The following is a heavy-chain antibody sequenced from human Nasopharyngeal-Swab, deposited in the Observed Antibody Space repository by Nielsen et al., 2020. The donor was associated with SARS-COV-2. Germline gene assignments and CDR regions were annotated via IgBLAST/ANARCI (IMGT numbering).Heavy chain of an antibody. J-gene: IGHJ4*02. CDR1: GYTFTSYG. CDR3: ARDPRGPDY. D-gene: IGHD6-25*01. V-gene: IGHV1-18*01. Sequence: ASVKVSRKASGYTFTSYGISWVRQAPGQGLEWMGWISAYNGRTYYAQKFQGRVTMTTDTSTSTAYMDLRSLRSDDTAVYYCARDPRGPDYWGQGTLVTVSS. CDR2: ISAYNGRT.